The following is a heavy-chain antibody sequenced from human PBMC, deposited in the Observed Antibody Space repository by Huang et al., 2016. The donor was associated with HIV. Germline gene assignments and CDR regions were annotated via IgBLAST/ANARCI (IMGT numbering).Heavy chain of an antibody. CDR1: GYTFTSYG. CDR3: ARDPKYHRIGYYRQRRGIDI. CDR2: ISASSGDT. D-gene: IGHD3-22*01. J-gene: IGHJ3*02. V-gene: IGHV1-18*01. Sequence: QIQLMQSGPDLKQPGASVKVSCKASGYTFTSYGITWVRQAPGQGPEWMGLISASSGDTEYAQNFQGRVTLTTDTSTNIAYMELRSLRSDDTAKYYCARDPKYHRIGYYRQRRGIDIWGQGTMVIVSS.